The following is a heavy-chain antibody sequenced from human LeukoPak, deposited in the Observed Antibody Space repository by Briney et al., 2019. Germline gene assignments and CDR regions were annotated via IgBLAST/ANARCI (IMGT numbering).Heavy chain of an antibody. V-gene: IGHV4-30-2*01. CDR3: ARAPYYDSSGYYYGLDY. CDR1: GGSISSGGYS. J-gene: IGHJ4*02. CDR2: IYHSGST. D-gene: IGHD3-22*01. Sequence: KASQTLSLTCAVSGGSISSGGYSWSRIRQPPGKGLEWIGYIYHSGSTYYNPSLKSRVTISVDRSKNQFSLKLSSVTAADTAAYYCARAPYYDSSGYYYGLDYWGQGTLVTVSS.